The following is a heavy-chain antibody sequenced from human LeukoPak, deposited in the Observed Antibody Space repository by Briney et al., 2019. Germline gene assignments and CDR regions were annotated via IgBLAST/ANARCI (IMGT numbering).Heavy chain of an antibody. V-gene: IGHV3-21*04. CDR2: ISSSSSYI. CDR1: GFTFSSYE. J-gene: IGHJ4*02. D-gene: IGHD5-18*01. Sequence: GGSLRLSCAASGFTFSSYEMNWVRQAPGKGLEWVSSISSSSSYIYYADSVKGRFTISRDNAKNSLYLQMNSLRAEDTAVYYCASGYSYAYRRCLDYWGQGTLVTVSS. CDR3: ASGYSYAYRRCLDY.